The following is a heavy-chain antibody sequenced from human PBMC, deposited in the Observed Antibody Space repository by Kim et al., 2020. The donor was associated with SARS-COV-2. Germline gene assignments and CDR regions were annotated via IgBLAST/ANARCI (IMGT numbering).Heavy chain of an antibody. D-gene: IGHD1-26*01. CDR3: AKISGSYYSYYYGMDV. Sequence: GGSLRLSCAVSGFTFSSYGMHWVRQAPGKGLEWVAVIWYDGSNKYYADSVKGRFTISRDNPKNTLYLQMNSLRAEDTAVYYCAKISGSYYSYYYGMDVWGQGTTVTVSS. CDR2: IWYDGSNK. J-gene: IGHJ6*02. CDR1: GFTFSSYG. V-gene: IGHV3-33*06.